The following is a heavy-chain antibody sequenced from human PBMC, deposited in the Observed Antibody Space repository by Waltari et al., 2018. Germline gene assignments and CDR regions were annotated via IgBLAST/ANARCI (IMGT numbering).Heavy chain of an antibody. CDR3: ARWLTAGGFDY. V-gene: IGHV4-4*02. CDR2: MSHSGST. D-gene: IGHD5-12*01. J-gene: IGHJ4*02. Sequence: QVQLQESGPGLVKPSGTLSLTCAGSGGFISSTNRSSRVRQPPGKGLEWIGEMSHSGSTNYNPSLKSRVTISVDRSKNQFSLKLSSVTAADTSVYFCARWLTAGGFDYWGQGTLVTVSS. CDR1: GGFISSTNR.